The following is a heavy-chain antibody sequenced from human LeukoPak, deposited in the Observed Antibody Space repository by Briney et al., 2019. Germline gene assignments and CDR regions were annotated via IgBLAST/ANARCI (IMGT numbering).Heavy chain of an antibody. J-gene: IGHJ6*03. Sequence: SVKVSCKASAYTFTGYYMHWVRQAPGQGLEWMGWINPNSGGTNYAQKFQGRVTMTRDASISTAYMELSRLRSDDTAVYYCARGVGSSWTDRYYMDVWGKGTTVTVSS. CDR1: AYTFTGYY. CDR2: INPNSGGT. D-gene: IGHD6-13*01. V-gene: IGHV1-2*02. CDR3: ARGVGSSWTDRYYMDV.